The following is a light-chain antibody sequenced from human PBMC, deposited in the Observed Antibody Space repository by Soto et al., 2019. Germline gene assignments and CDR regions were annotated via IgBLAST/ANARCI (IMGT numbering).Light chain of an antibody. V-gene: IGLV2-11*01. CDR1: SSDVGGYTY. CDR3: CSFAGTYTYV. Sequence: QSALTQPRSVSGSPGQSVTISCTGTSSDVGGYTYVSWYQQHPNKAPKLLIFDVSKRPSGVPDRFSGYKSVNTASLTISGLQAEDEADYYCCSFAGTYTYVFGTGTKV. J-gene: IGLJ1*01. CDR2: DVS.